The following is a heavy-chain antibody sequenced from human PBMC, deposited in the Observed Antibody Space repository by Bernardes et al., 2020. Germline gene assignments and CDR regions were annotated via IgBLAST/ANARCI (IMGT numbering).Heavy chain of an antibody. Sequence: SETLSLTCTVSGGSISSSSYYWGWIRQPPGKGLEWIGSIYYSGSTYYNPSLKSRVTISVDTSKNQFSLKLSSVTAADTAVYYCTLGDTVVVPAVHWGQGTLVTVSS. D-gene: IGHD2-2*01. CDR3: TLGDTVVVPAVH. V-gene: IGHV4-39*03. CDR1: GGSISSSSYY. CDR2: IYYSGST. J-gene: IGHJ4*02.